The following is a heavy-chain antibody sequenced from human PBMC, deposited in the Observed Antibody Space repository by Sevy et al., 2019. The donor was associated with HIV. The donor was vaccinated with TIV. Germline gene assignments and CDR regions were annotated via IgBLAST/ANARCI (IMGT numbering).Heavy chain of an antibody. D-gene: IGHD5-18*01. CDR1: GFTFSDYY. J-gene: IGHJ4*02. Sequence: GGSLRLSCAASGFTFSDYYMSWIRQAPGKGLEWVSYISSSGSTIYYADSVKGRFTISRDNAKNSLYLQMNSLRAEDTAVYYCAGDRYTYGSYYFDYWGQGTLVTVSS. V-gene: IGHV3-11*01. CDR3: AGDRYTYGSYYFDY. CDR2: ISSSGSTI.